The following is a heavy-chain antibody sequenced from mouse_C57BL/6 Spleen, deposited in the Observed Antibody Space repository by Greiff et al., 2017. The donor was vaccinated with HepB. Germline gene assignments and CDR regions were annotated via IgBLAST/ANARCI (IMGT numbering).Heavy chain of an antibody. CDR2: ISSGSSTI. V-gene: IGHV5-17*01. D-gene: IGHD1-1*01. CDR1: GFTFSDYG. Sequence: EVRLVESGGGLVKPGGSLKLSCAASGFTFSDYGMHWVRQAPEKGLEWVAYISSGSSTIYYADTVKGRFTIYRDNAKNTLFLQMTSLRTEDTAMYCCARKSRCSYYGSSYVDCYAMDYWGQGTSVTVAS. J-gene: IGHJ4*01. CDR3: ARKSRCSYYGSSYVDCYAMDY.